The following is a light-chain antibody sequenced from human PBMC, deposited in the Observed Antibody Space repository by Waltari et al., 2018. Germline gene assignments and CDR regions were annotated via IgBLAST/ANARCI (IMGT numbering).Light chain of an antibody. CDR1: SSNISTDP. V-gene: IGLV1-44*01. CDR2: YNN. J-gene: IGLJ3*02. Sequence: HSVLTQAPPASGTPGQRVIISYSGSSSNISTDPENCYQQVPGTAPKLLIFYNNERPSGVPDRLSGSKSGTSASLAISGLQSEDEADYYCASWDDGLNGWVFGGGTRLTVL. CDR3: ASWDDGLNGWV.